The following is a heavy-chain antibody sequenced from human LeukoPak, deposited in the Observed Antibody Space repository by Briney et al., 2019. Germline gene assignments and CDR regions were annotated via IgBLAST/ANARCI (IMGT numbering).Heavy chain of an antibody. CDR1: GGPINSGDSY. D-gene: IGHD3-16*02. Sequence: SETLSLTCSVSGGPINSGDSYWSWIRQPPGKGLEWIGYIYYTGSTYYNPSLKSRVTISIDTSKNQFSLKLSSVTAADTAVYYCARGKVFGGVVVRVFSDFWGQGTLVTVSS. CDR2: IYYTGST. V-gene: IGHV4-30-4*01. CDR3: ARGKVFGGVVVRVFSDF. J-gene: IGHJ4*02.